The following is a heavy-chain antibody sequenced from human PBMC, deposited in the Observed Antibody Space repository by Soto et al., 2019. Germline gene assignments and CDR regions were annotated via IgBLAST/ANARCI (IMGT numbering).Heavy chain of an antibody. V-gene: IGHV4-31*03. J-gene: IGHJ4*02. CDR1: GGSISSGGYY. CDR2: IYYSGST. Sequence: SETLSLTCTVSGGSISSGGYYWSWIRQHPGKGLEWIGHIYYSGSTYYNPSLKSRVTISVDTSKNQFSLKLSSVTAADTAVYYCARVAILIAVIDYWGQGTLVTVSS. CDR3: ARVAILIAVIDY. D-gene: IGHD6-19*01.